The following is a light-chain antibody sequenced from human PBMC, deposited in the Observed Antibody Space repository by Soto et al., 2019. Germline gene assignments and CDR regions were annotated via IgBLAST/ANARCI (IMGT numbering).Light chain of an antibody. Sequence: IQLTQSPSSLPASVGDRVTITCRASQGLSSYLAWYQQKPGKAPKLLIYAASTLQSGVPSRFSGSESGTDFTLTISSLQPEDFATYYCQQVNNYPLTFGGGTTVEIK. J-gene: IGKJ4*01. V-gene: IGKV1-9*01. CDR3: QQVNNYPLT. CDR2: AAS. CDR1: QGLSSY.